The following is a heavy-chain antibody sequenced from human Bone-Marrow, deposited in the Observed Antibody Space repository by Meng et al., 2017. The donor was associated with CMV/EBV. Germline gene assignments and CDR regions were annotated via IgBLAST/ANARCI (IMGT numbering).Heavy chain of an antibody. J-gene: IGHJ4*02. CDR3: AKYLSPPSFYFSISSCYPAPFDY. CDR1: GFPFSSYA. Sequence: GESLKISCAASGFPFSSYAMSLVRQAPGKGLEWVSVIYSGGRSTYYADPVKGRFTISRDNFKNTLYLQTISLRAEDTAVYYCAKYLSPPSFYFSISSCYPAPFDYWGQGTLVTVSS. CDR2: IYSGGRST. V-gene: IGHV3-23*03. D-gene: IGHD2-2*01.